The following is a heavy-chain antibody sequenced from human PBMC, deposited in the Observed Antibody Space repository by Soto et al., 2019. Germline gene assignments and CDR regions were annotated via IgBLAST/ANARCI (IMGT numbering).Heavy chain of an antibody. Sequence: PGGSLRLSCAASGFTFSSYAMHWVRQAPGKGLEWVAVISYDGSNKYYADSVKGRFTISRDNSKNTLYLQMNSLRAEDTAVYYCAREDSYCSGGSCYRLLFDYWGQGTLVTVSS. CDR3: AREDSYCSGGSCYRLLFDY. D-gene: IGHD2-15*01. J-gene: IGHJ4*02. V-gene: IGHV3-30-3*01. CDR1: GFTFSSYA. CDR2: ISYDGSNK.